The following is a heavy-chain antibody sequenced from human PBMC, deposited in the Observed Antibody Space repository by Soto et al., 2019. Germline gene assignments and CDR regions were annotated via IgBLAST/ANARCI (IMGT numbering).Heavy chain of an antibody. J-gene: IGHJ1*01. V-gene: IGHV3-23*01. CDR1: GFTFSSYA. D-gene: IGHD6-19*01. CDR2: ISGSGGST. CDR3: AIISSGWVLGGYFQH. Sequence: EVQLLESGGGLVQPGGSLRLSCAASGFTFSSYAMSWVRQAPGKGLEWVSAISGSGGSTYYADSVKGRFTISRDNSKNTLYLQMNSLRAEDTAVYYCAIISSGWVLGGYFQHWGQGTLVTVSS.